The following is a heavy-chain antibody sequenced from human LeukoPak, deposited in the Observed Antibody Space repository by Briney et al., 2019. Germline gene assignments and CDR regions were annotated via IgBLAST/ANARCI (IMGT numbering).Heavy chain of an antibody. CDR2: IRSKANNYWT. CDR1: GFTFCGSG. V-gene: IGHV3-73*01. J-gene: IGHJ4*02. Sequence: GGSLRLSXAASGFTFCGSGMHWVRQASGKGLEWVGRIRSKANNYWTAYAASVKGRFTISRDDSKNTAYLQMNSLKTEDTAVYYCSRQPPDYGGSDHWGQGTLVTVSS. CDR3: SRQPPDYGGSDH. D-gene: IGHD4/OR15-4a*01.